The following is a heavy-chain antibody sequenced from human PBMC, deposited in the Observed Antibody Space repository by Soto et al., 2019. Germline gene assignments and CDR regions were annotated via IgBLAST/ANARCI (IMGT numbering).Heavy chain of an antibody. CDR1: GFPFTSYA. D-gene: IGHD6-19*01. V-gene: IGHV3-23*05. Sequence: EVQLLESGGGLVQPGGSLRLSCAASGFPFTSYAMSWVRQAPGKGLEWVSAIGSDGTAIHYVDSVKGRFTIQKDNSKDTLYSQMNSLRAEDTAVYYCAKPGLTVAGTRYFDHWGQGTLVTVSS. J-gene: IGHJ4*02. CDR3: AKPGLTVAGTRYFDH. CDR2: IGSDGTAI.